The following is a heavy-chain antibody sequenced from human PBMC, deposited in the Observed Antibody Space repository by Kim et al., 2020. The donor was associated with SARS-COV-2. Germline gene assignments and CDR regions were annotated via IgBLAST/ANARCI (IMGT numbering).Heavy chain of an antibody. D-gene: IGHD6-13*01. Sequence: YAVSVKSRITINPDTSKNQFSLQLNSVTPADTAVYYCAREQLVPNNWFDPWGQGTLVTVSS. CDR3: AREQLVPNNWFDP. J-gene: IGHJ5*02. V-gene: IGHV6-1*01.